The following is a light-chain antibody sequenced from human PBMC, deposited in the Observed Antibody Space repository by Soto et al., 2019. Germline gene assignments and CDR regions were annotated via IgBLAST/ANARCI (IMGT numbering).Light chain of an antibody. Sequence: QSALTQPRSVSGSPGQSVTISCAGTSSDVGAYHYVSWYQQHPGKAPKFMIYDVSKRPSGVPDRFSGSMSGNTASLTISGLQAKDEADYYCCSYAGGYTFFFGSGTKVTVL. CDR1: SSDVGAYHY. J-gene: IGLJ1*01. CDR3: CSYAGGYTFF. CDR2: DVS. V-gene: IGLV2-11*01.